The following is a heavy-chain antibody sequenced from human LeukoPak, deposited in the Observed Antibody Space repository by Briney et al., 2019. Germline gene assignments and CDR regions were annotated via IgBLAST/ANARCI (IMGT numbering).Heavy chain of an antibody. CDR3: ATQQTNYGDYPSDY. D-gene: IGHD4-17*01. J-gene: IGHJ4*02. V-gene: IGHV4-38-2*02. Sequence: PSETLSLTCTVSGYSISSGYYWGWIRQPPGKGLEWIGSIYHSGSTYYNPSLKSRVTISVDTSKNQFSLKLSSVTAADTAVYYCATQQTNYGDYPSDYWGQGTLVTVSS. CDR2: IYHSGST. CDR1: GYSISSGYY.